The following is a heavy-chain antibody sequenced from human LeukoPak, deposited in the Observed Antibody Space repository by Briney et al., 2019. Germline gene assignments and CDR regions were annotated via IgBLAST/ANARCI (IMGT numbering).Heavy chain of an antibody. CDR3: AKGRGSGTWAKDY. CDR1: GFSFRNFA. J-gene: IGHJ4*02. V-gene: IGHV3-23*01. CDR2: IGGRGDAS. D-gene: IGHD3-16*01. Sequence: GGSLRLSCGASGFSFRNFAMSWVCQAPGKGLEWVSLIGGRGDASYYADSVKGRFTISRDNSKNTLFLQMSSLRAEDTAVYYCAKGRGSGTWAKDYWGQGTLSPSPQ.